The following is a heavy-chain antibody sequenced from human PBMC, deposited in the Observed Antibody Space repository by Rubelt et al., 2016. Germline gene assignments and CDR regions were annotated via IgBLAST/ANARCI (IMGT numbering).Heavy chain of an antibody. CDR3: ARANHGDYEDY. V-gene: IGHV1-3*01. J-gene: IGHJ4*02. CDR2: INAGNGDT. D-gene: IGHD4-17*01. CDR1: GYTFTSYA. Sequence: QVQLVQSGAEVKKPGASVKVSCKASGYTFTSYAMHWVRQAPGQRLEWMGWINAGNGDTKDSQKLKDRVSITRDASANTAYMERSSLRSEDTAVYYCARANHGDYEDYWGQGTLVTVSS.